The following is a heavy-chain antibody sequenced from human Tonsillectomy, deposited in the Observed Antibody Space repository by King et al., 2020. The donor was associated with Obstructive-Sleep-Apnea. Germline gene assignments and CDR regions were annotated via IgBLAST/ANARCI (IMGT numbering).Heavy chain of an antibody. CDR2: IRSKANSYAT. J-gene: IGHJ6*02. CDR3: SRYSGYEGDYYYGMDV. D-gene: IGHD5-12*01. V-gene: IGHV3-73*01. Sequence: VQLVESGGGLVQPGGSLKLSCAASGFTFSGSAMHWVRQASGKGLEWVGRIRSKANSYATAYAASVKGRFTISRDDSKNTAYLQMNSLKTEDTAVYYCSRYSGYEGDYYYGMDVWGQGTTVTVSS. CDR1: GFTFSGSA.